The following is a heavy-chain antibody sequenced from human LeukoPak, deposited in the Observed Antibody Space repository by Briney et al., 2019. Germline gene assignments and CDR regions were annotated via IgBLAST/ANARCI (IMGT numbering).Heavy chain of an antibody. D-gene: IGHD3-3*01. CDR2: ISGSGGST. V-gene: IGHV3-23*01. Sequence: GGSLRLSCAASGFTFSSYAMSWVRQAPGKGLEWVSAISGSGGSTYYADSVKGRFTISRDNSKNTLYLQMNSLRAEDTAVYYCANLGFEWLYRPGFDYWGQGTLVTVSS. J-gene: IGHJ4*02. CDR1: GFTFSSYA. CDR3: ANLGFEWLYRPGFDY.